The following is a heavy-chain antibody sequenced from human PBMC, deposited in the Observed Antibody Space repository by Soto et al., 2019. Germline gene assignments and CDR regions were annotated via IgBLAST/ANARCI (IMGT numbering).Heavy chain of an antibody. V-gene: IGHV4-34*01. D-gene: IGHD2-2*01. CDR3: ARFRRGPAALFDKD. Sequence: SETLSLTCAVYGGPFSGFYWSWIRQPPGKELEWIGEINQSGSTNYNPSLKSRVTMSVDTSKNQFSLNLRSVTAADTAMYYCARFRRGPAALFDKDWGPGTLVTGSS. CDR1: GGPFSGFY. J-gene: IGHJ4*02. CDR2: INQSGST.